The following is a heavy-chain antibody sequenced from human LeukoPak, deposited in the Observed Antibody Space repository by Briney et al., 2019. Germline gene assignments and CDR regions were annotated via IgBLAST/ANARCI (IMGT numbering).Heavy chain of an antibody. J-gene: IGHJ5*02. CDR3: ARGSGGTYYDNLTGWTHEFDP. CDR2: IYTSGGT. CDR1: GGSISSYY. Sequence: SETLSLTCTVSGGSISSYYWSWIRQPPGKGLEWVGYIYTSGGTTYNPSLKSRVTISVDTSNNQFSLKLSYVTAADTAVYYCARGSGGTYYDNLTGWTHEFDPWGQGTLVTVSS. V-gene: IGHV4-4*09. D-gene: IGHD3-9*01.